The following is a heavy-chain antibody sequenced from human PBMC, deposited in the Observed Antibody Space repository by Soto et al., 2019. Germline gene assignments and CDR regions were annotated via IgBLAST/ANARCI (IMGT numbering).Heavy chain of an antibody. CDR1: GGTFSSYA. D-gene: IGHD4-17*01. CDR3: ARVGGDDYGDYSDY. Sequence: QVQLVQSGADVKKPGSSVKVSCKASGGTFSSYAISWVRQAPGQGLEWMGGIIPIFGTANYAQKFQGRVTITADESTSTAYMELSSLRSEDTAVYYCARVGGDDYGDYSDYWGQGTLVTVSS. J-gene: IGHJ4*02. V-gene: IGHV1-69*01. CDR2: IIPIFGTA.